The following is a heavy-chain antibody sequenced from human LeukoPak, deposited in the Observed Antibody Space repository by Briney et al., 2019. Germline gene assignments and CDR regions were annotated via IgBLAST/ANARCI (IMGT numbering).Heavy chain of an antibody. CDR3: ARASSRWFDP. D-gene: IGHD6-6*01. J-gene: IGHJ5*02. CDR2: IYHSGTT. V-gene: IGHV4-30-2*06. Sequence: SQTLSLTCTVSGGSISSGGNYWSWIRQSPEKGLEWIGYIYHSGTTFYNPSLKSRFTISVEGSKNQFSLKVTSVTAADTAVCYCARASSRWFDPWGQGTLVTVSS. CDR1: GGSISSGGNY.